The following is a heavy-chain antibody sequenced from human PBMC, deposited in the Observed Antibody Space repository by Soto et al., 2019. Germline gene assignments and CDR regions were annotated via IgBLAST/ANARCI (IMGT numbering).Heavy chain of an antibody. CDR3: ARAGTYCTNGVCHPDF. Sequence: SVKVSWEASGGAFSSYAISWVRQAPGQGLEWMGGIIPIFGTANYAQKFQGRVTITADESTSTAYMELSSLRSEDTAVYYCARAGTYCTNGVCHPDFWGQGTLVPVSS. V-gene: IGHV1-69*13. CDR2: IIPIFGTA. D-gene: IGHD2-8*01. J-gene: IGHJ4*02. CDR1: GGAFSSYA.